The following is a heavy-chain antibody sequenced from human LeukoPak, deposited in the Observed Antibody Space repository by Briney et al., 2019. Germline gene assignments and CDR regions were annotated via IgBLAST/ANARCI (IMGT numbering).Heavy chain of an antibody. CDR3: ARGRGDY. V-gene: IGHV4-34*01. Sequence: PSKTLSLTCAVYGGSFSGYYWSWIRQPPGKGLEWIGEINHSGSTNYNPSLKSRVTISVDTSKNQFSLKLSSVTAADTAVYYCARGRGDYWGQGTLVTVSS. CDR2: INHSGST. CDR1: GGSFSGYY. J-gene: IGHJ4*02.